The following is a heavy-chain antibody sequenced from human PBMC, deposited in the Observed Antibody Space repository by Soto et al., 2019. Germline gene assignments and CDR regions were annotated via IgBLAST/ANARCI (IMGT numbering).Heavy chain of an antibody. CDR3: AKGQLSLLQFDY. Sequence: SVKVSFKASGGTFSSYAISWVRQAPGQGLEWMGGIIPIFGTANYAQKFQGRVTITADESTSTAYMELSSLRSEDTAVYYCAKGQLSLLQFDYWGQGTLVTVSS. J-gene: IGHJ4*02. CDR1: GGTFSSYA. CDR2: IIPIFGTA. D-gene: IGHD2-21*01. V-gene: IGHV1-69*13.